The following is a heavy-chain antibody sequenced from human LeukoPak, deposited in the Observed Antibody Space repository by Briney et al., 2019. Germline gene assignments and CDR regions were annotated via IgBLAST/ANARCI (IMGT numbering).Heavy chain of an antibody. CDR1: GLSLTDNY. CDR2: ISSRATTI. Sequence: GGSLRLSCAASGLSLTDNYMNWIRQAPGKGLEWIAYISSRATTIKYADSVKGRFTISRDTAKNTLYLHLNSLKSEDTALYFCAGGYNGYDWNDYWGQGALVTVSS. D-gene: IGHD5-12*01. J-gene: IGHJ4*02. CDR3: AGGYNGYDWNDY. V-gene: IGHV3-11*01.